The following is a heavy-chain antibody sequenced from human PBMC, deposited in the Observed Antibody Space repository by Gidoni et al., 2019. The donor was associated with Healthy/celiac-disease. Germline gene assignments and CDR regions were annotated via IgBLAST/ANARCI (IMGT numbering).Heavy chain of an antibody. CDR3: AKGSSGWYDGTLTAGMDV. CDR1: GFTFSSYA. Sequence: EVQLLESGGGLVQPGGSLRLSGAASGFTFSSYAMSGVRQSPGKGLEWVSAISGSGGSTYYADSVKGRFTIARDNSKNTLYLQMNSLRAEDTAVYYCAKGSSGWYDGTLTAGMDVWGKGTTVTVSS. V-gene: IGHV3-23*01. D-gene: IGHD6-19*01. CDR2: ISGSGGST. J-gene: IGHJ6*03.